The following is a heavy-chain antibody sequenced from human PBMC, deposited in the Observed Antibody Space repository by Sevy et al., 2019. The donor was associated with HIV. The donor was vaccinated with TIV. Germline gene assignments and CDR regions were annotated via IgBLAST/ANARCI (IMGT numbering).Heavy chain of an antibody. V-gene: IGHV3-23*01. D-gene: IGHD6-19*01. CDR3: AKLMYSSGWDDAFDI. CDR2: ISGSGGST. J-gene: IGHJ3*02. Sequence: GGSLRHSCAASGFTFSSYAVSWVRQAPGKGLEWVSAISGSGGSTYYADSVKGRFTISRDNSKNTLYLQMNSLRAEDTAAYYCAKLMYSSGWDDAFDIRGQGTMVTVSS. CDR1: GFTFSSYA.